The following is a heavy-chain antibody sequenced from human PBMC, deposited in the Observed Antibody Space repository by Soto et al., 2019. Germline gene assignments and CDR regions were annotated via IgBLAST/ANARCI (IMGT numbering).Heavy chain of an antibody. CDR3: AKTGPYDILTYWYFNL. Sequence: SETLSLTCIVSGDSISSSSYYWVWIRQPPGKGLEWIGSIYYSGTTYYNPSLESRVTISIDTSKNQFSLKVSSLTAADTAVYYCAKTGPYDILTYWYFNLWGRGTLVTVSS. D-gene: IGHD3-9*01. CDR2: IYYSGTT. J-gene: IGHJ2*01. CDR1: GDSISSSSYY. V-gene: IGHV4-39*01.